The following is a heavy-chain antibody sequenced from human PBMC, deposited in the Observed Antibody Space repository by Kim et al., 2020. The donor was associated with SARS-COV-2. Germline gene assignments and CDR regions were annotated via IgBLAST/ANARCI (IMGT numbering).Heavy chain of an antibody. V-gene: IGHV3-53*01. CDR2: IFIDGTT. D-gene: IGHD1-26*01. Sequence: GGSLRLSCAASGLTASNNYMSWVRQAPGKGLEWVSIIFIDGTTHYADSVKGRFTISRDNSKNKVFLQMNSLRAQDTAVYYFARDGGRSGGGYWGQGTL. CDR3: ARDGGRSGGGY. CDR1: GLTASNNY. J-gene: IGHJ4*02.